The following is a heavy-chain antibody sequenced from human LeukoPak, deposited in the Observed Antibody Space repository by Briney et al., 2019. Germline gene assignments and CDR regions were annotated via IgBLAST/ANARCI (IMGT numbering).Heavy chain of an antibody. CDR3: ASSGTYYYDSSGYYLDY. J-gene: IGHJ4*02. CDR2: ISYDGSNK. D-gene: IGHD3-22*01. Sequence: GGSLRLSCAASGFTFSDYYMSWIRQAPGKGLEWVAVISYDGSNKYYADSVKGRFTISRDNSKNTLYLQMNSLRAKDTAVYYCASSGTYYYDSSGYYLDYWGQGTLVTVSS. V-gene: IGHV3-30*03. CDR1: GFTFSDYY.